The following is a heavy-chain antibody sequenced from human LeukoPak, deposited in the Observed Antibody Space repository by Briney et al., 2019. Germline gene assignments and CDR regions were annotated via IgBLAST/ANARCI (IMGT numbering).Heavy chain of an antibody. V-gene: IGHV3-53*01. J-gene: IGHJ5*01. CDR1: GFTVSGTH. CDR3: AKDEATSGGGLAS. Sequence: PGGSLRLSCAASGFTVSGTHMSWVRQAPGKGLEWVSAMYTGGTTYYADSVTGRFTVSRDTPRNTLFLHMNRLRAEDTAVYYCAKDEATSGGGLASWGQGTLVIVSS. CDR2: MYTGGTT. D-gene: IGHD3-16*01.